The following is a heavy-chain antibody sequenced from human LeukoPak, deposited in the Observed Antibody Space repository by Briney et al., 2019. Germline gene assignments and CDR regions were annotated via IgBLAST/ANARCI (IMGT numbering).Heavy chain of an antibody. Sequence: GGSLRLSCAVSGITLSNYAMTWVRQAPGKGLEWVAGISGSGDGTNYADSVKGRFTISRGNYKNTLYLQMNSLGAEDTAVYFCAKRGVAIRVILVGFHKEAYYFDSWGQGALVTVSS. V-gene: IGHV3-23*01. D-gene: IGHD3-22*01. CDR3: AKRGVAIRVILVGFHKEAYYFDS. J-gene: IGHJ4*02. CDR1: GITLSNYA. CDR2: ISGSGDGT.